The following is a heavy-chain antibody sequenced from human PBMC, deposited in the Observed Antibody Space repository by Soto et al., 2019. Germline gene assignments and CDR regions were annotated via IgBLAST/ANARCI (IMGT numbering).Heavy chain of an antibody. CDR2: IIPIFGTA. CDR3: ARLRRADYYDSSGLEFDY. D-gene: IGHD3-22*01. CDR1: GGTFSIYA. Sequence: SVKVSCKASGGTFSIYAISCVLQSPLQWLEWMGGIIPIFGTANYAQKFQGRVTITADESTSTAYMELSSLRSEDTAVYYCARLRRADYYDSSGLEFDYWGQGTLVTVSS. V-gene: IGHV1-69*13. J-gene: IGHJ4*02.